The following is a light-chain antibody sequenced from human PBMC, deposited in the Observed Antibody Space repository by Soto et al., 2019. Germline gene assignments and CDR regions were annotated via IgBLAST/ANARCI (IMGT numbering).Light chain of an antibody. CDR3: SSYTSGFYV. Sequence: QSAPTQPASVSGSPGQSITISCTGTSSDVGGYNYVSWYQQHPGKAPKLMIYDVSDRPSGVSNRFSGSKSGNTASLTISGLQAEDEADYYCSSYTSGFYVFGTGTKVTVL. V-gene: IGLV2-14*01. CDR2: DVS. J-gene: IGLJ1*01. CDR1: SSDVGGYNY.